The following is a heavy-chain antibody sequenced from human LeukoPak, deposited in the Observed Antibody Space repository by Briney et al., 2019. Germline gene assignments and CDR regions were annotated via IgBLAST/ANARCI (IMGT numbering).Heavy chain of an antibody. CDR2: ISGSGGST. CDR1: GFTFRSYA. D-gene: IGHD2-2*02. CDR3: ARRDIVVVPAAIPGFMDA. J-gene: IGHJ6*02. V-gene: IGHV3-23*01. Sequence: PAGGSLRLSCAASGFTFRSYAMSWVRQAPGKGLEWVSAISGSGGSTYYADSVKGRFTISRDNSKNTLYLQMNSLRAEDTAVYYCARRDIVVVPAAIPGFMDAWGQGTTVTVSS.